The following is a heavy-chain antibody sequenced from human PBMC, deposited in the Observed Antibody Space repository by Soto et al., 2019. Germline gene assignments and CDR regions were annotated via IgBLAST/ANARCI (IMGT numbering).Heavy chain of an antibody. Sequence: ASVKVSCKASGYTFSNYAMRWVRQAPGQRLEWMGWINAGNGNTKYSQKFQDRVTITRDTSASTAYMELSSLRSEDTAVYYCAKGGNIAVVVADYGMDVWGQGTTVTVSS. CDR3: AKGGNIAVVVADYGMDV. CDR2: INAGNGNT. CDR1: GYTFSNYA. D-gene: IGHD2-15*01. J-gene: IGHJ6*02. V-gene: IGHV1-3*01.